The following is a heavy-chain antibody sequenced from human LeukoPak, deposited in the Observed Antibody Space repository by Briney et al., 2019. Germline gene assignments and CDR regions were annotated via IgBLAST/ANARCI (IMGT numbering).Heavy chain of an antibody. Sequence: AASVKVSCKASGYTFTSYAMHWMRQAPGQGLEWMGWINAGNGNTKYSQKFQGRVTITRDTSASTAYMELSSLRSEDTAVYYCAREVVVGGGNWFDPWGQGTLVTVSS. CDR3: AREVVVGGGNWFDP. J-gene: IGHJ5*02. CDR2: INAGNGNT. D-gene: IGHD2-2*01. CDR1: GYTFTSYA. V-gene: IGHV1-3*01.